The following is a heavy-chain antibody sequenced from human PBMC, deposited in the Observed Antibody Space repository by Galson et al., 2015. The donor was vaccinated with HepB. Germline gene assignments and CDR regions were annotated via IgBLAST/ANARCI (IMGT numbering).Heavy chain of an antibody. CDR1: GFTLNFYD. J-gene: IGHJ6*03. D-gene: IGHD3-10*01. CDR2: VGSAGDS. CDR3: VRGEYYSAGPYDYYYMDV. V-gene: IGHV3-13*04. Sequence: SLRLSCAASGFTLNFYDMHWVRQTPGKSLESVATVGSAGDSYYADSVRGRFTISRDQSKNALFLEMNTVTAGDTAVYYCVRGEYYSAGPYDYYYMDVWGKGTTVSVSS.